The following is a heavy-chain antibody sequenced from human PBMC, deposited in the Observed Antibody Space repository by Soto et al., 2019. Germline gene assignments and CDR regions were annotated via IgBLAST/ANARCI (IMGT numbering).Heavy chain of an antibody. Sequence: QAQLVQSGAEVKKPGSSVKVSCKDSGGLFSSYAISWVRQAPGQGLEWMGGIIPVFDTPYYAQKFQGRVTISADESTNTAYLELGSLRSDDTAMYYCARGDSPYVWFNEFWGQGSRVTVSS. V-gene: IGHV1-69*19. CDR1: GGLFSSYA. CDR2: IIPVFDTP. CDR3: ARGDSPYVWFNEF. D-gene: IGHD3-16*01. J-gene: IGHJ4*02.